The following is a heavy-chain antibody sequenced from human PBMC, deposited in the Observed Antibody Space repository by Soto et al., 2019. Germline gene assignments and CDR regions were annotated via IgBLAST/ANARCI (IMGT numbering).Heavy chain of an antibody. D-gene: IGHD4-17*01. J-gene: IGHJ6*02. CDR2: IYLTGSS. Sequence: QLQLQESASGLVNPSQTLSLTCAVLDGALSSGCFAWTWIRQPPGKGLEWIGHIYLTGSSSSNPHLESQVTLPVDRSKEQFARTLHSATAADTAMYYCASGHYGGPGLDALGPEATVTVS. CDR3: ASGHYGGPGLDA. V-gene: IGHV4-30-2*01. CDR1: DGALSSGCFA.